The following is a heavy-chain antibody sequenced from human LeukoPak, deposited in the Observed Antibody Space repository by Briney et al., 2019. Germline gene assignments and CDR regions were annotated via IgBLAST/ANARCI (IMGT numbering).Heavy chain of an antibody. D-gene: IGHD5-24*01. J-gene: IGHJ4*02. CDR2: IYYSGST. V-gene: IGHV4-59*01. CDR1: GDSISSYY. CDR3: ARDGYNYRGLDY. Sequence: SETLSLTCTVSGDSISSYYWSWIRQPPGKGLEWIGYIYYSGSTNYNPSLKSRVTISVDTSKNQFSLKLSSVTAADTAVYYCARDGYNYRGLDYWGQGTLVTVSS.